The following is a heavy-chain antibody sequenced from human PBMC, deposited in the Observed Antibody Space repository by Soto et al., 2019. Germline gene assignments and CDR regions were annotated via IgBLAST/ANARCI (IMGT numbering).Heavy chain of an antibody. CDR3: AKRLAVAGPSSDY. J-gene: IGHJ4*02. CDR2: ITGSGGDT. D-gene: IGHD6-19*01. Sequence: EVQLLESGGCLVHPGGSLMDSCAASGFTFSTYVMSWVRQAPGKGLEWVSRITGSGGDTYYADSVKGRFTISRDNSKNTLFLQMGSLRAEDTAVYYCAKRLAVAGPSSDYWGQGTLVTVSS. V-gene: IGHV3-23*01. CDR1: GFTFSTYV.